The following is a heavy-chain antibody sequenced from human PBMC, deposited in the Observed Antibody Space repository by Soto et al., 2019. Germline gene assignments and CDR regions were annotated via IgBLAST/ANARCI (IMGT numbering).Heavy chain of an antibody. CDR1: GGSVSSGSYY. CDR2: IYYSGST. V-gene: IGHV4-61*01. D-gene: IGHD2-2*02. Sequence: SETLSLTCTVSGGSVSSGSYYWSWIRQPPGKGLEWIGYIYYSGSTNYNPSLKSRVTISVDTSKNQFSLKLSSVTAADTAVYYCAREGPIGIHGAIPRSIYWGQGTLVTVSS. J-gene: IGHJ4*02. CDR3: AREGPIGIHGAIPRSIY.